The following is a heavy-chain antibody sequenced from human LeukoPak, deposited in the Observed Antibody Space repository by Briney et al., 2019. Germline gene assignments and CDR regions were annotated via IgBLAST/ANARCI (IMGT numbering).Heavy chain of an antibody. CDR3: AKEAGCGLDY. CDR2: ISSSSSST. J-gene: IGHJ4*02. Sequence: GGSLRLSCAASGFTFSSYSMNWVRQAPGKGLEWVSYISSSSSSTYYADSVKGRFAISRDNAKNSLYLQMNSLRDEDTAVYYCAKEAGCGLDYWGQGSLVTVSS. CDR1: GFTFSSYS. D-gene: IGHD2-21*01. V-gene: IGHV3-48*02.